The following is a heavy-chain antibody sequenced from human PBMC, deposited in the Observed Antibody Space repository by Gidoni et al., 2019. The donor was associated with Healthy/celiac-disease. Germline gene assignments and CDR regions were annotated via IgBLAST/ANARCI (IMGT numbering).Heavy chain of an antibody. CDR2: IYYSGST. V-gene: IGHV4-39*01. CDR1: VGSITSVRYY. CDR3: ARRGRGYDSSGYYSFDY. D-gene: IGHD3-22*01. Sequence: QLQLQESGPGLAKPSDTLSLTCTVTVGSITSVRYYWGWIRQPPGKGLELIGRIYYSGSTYYNPSLKSRVTISVDTSKNQFSLKLSSVTAADTAVYYCARRGRGYDSSGYYSFDYWGQGTLVTVSS. J-gene: IGHJ4*02.